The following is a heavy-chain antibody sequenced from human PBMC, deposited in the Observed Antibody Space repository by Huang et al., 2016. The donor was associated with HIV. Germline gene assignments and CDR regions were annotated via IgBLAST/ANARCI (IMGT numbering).Heavy chain of an antibody. D-gene: IGHD6-19*01. V-gene: IGHV3-21*02. CDR2: IGRDSSYK. CDR1: GFAFSSYG. J-gene: IGHJ5*02. CDR3: AYQQWLVGGLNH. Sequence: EVELVESGGGLVKPGGSLRLCCAASGFAFSSYGMNCVRQAPVKGFEWVACIGRDSSYKYYADSVKGRVTISRDNAKSSIYLQLDRLRAEDTAVYYCAYQQWLVGGLNHWGQGTLVVVSS.